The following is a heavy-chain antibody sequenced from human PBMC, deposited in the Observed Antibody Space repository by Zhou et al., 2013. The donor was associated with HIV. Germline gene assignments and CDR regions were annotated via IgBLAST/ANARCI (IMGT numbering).Heavy chain of an antibody. CDR3: ARDPRSGDYVNGDY. CDR2: ISGYNDNR. Sequence: QVQLVQSGAELKRPGSSVKISCKASGGTFNNYAINWVRQAPGQGLEWVGWISGYNDNRKYAQKLQGRVTMTTDTSTTTAYMELRSLKSDDTAIYYCARDPRSGDYVNGDYWGQGTLVIVSS. D-gene: IGHD4-17*01. CDR1: GGTFNNYA. V-gene: IGHV1-18*01. J-gene: IGHJ4*02.